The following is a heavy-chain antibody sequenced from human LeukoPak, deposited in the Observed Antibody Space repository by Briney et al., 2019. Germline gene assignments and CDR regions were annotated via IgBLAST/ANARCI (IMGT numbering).Heavy chain of an antibody. CDR1: GYTFTDSY. Sequence: ASVKVSCKASGYTFTDSYMHWVRQAPGQGLEWMGWINPNSGGTNYAQKFQGRVSMTRDTSINTAYMELSRLRSDDTAVYYCARDLGYTSSCWGQGTLVTVSS. CDR2: INPNSGGT. CDR3: ARDLGYTSSC. V-gene: IGHV1-2*02. J-gene: IGHJ4*02. D-gene: IGHD6-13*01.